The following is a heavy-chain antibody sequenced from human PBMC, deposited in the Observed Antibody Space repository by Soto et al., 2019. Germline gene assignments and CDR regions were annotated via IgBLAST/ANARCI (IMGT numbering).Heavy chain of an antibody. CDR3: ARESYYGSGTHFDY. J-gene: IGHJ4*02. D-gene: IGHD3-10*01. CDR2: IYYSGST. V-gene: IGHV4-31*03. CDR1: GGSISSGGYY. Sequence: QVQLQESAPGLVKPSQPLSLTCTVSGGSISSGGYYWSWSRQHPGKGLEWIGYIYYSGSTYYNPSLKSRVTISVDTSKNQFSLKLSSVTAADTAVYYCARESYYGSGTHFDYWGQGTLVTVSS.